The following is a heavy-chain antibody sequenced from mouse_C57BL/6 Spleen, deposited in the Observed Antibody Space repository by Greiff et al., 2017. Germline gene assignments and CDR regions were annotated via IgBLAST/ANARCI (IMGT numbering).Heavy chain of an antibody. CDR3: ARDYYGSSWDY. V-gene: IGHV1-61*01. J-gene: IGHJ2*01. D-gene: IGHD1-1*01. CDR1: GYTFTSYW. Sequence: QVQLKQPGAELVRPGSSVKLSCKASGYTFTSYWMDWVKQRPGQGLEWIGNIYPSDSETHYNQKFKDKATLTVDKSSSTAYMQLSSLTSEDSAVYYCARDYYGSSWDYWGQGTTLTVSS. CDR2: IYPSDSET.